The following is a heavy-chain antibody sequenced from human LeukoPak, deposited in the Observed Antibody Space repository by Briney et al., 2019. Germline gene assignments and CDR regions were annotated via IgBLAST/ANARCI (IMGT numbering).Heavy chain of an antibody. D-gene: IGHD2-15*01. CDR1: RYTFTSYG. V-gene: IGHV1-18*04. CDR2: ISAYNGNT. CDR3: AREQGGGSWYIQH. J-gene: IGHJ1*01. Sequence: GASVTVSCTASRYTFTSYGISGVRQAPGQGVEWMGWISAYNGNTNYAQKLQGRVTMTTDTSTSTAYMELRILRSDDTAVYYCAREQGGGSWYIQHWGQGTLVTVSS.